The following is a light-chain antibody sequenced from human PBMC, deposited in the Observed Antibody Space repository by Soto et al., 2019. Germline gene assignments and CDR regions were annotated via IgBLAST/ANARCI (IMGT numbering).Light chain of an antibody. CDR1: QAVSTY. CDR3: QQRLLWPQT. V-gene: IGKV3-11*01. CDR2: DAS. J-gene: IGKJ1*01. Sequence: GLTPSHATPSFSPGERTTLSCRASQAVSTYVAWYRHKPGQAPRLLIYDASNRATGVPFRFSGSGSGTDFTLTVSSLEPEDFAVYYCQQRLLWPQTFGQGTKVDIK.